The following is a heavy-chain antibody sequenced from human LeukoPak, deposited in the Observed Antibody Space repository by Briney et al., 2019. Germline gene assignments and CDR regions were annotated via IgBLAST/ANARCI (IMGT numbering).Heavy chain of an antibody. CDR1: GYTFTSYY. D-gene: IGHD6-19*01. V-gene: IGHV1-2*02. CDR2: INPNSGAT. Sequence: GASVKVSCKASGYTFTSYYMHWVRQAPGQGLEWMGWINPNSGATNYAQRFQGSVTMTRDTSINTAYMALNRLRSDDTAVYYCATTPIQQWRVQKGFDVWGQGTMVTVSS. J-gene: IGHJ3*01. CDR3: ATTPIQQWRVQKGFDV.